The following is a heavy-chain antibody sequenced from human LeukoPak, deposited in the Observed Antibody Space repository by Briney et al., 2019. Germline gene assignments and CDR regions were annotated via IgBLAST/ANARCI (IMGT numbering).Heavy chain of an antibody. Sequence: GGALRLSCAASGFSFRSYAMSWVRQAPGKGLEWVSAIPVSGVSTYYPDSVKGRFTISIDNSKNSLYLRLNSLRADDTAVYYCAKEALGYFDYWGQGTLVTVSS. CDR2: IPVSGVST. CDR3: AKEALGYFDY. J-gene: IGHJ4*02. V-gene: IGHV3-23*01. CDR1: GFSFRSYA. D-gene: IGHD7-27*01.